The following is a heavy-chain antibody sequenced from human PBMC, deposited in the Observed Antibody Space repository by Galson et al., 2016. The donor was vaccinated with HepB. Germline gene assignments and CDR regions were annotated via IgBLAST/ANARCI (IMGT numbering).Heavy chain of an antibody. Sequence: SLRLSCAASGFTFSKYALHWVRQAPGKGLEWVAVISTNGISQNYEDSVKGRFTISRDNSKNTVYLQMNSLRAEDTAVYYCAKDAYTWRWLLSFFPDYWGQGTLVTVSS. CDR2: ISTNGISQ. CDR3: AKDAYTWRWLLSFFPDY. D-gene: IGHD5-24*01. CDR1: GFTFSKYA. V-gene: IGHV3-30*04. J-gene: IGHJ4*02.